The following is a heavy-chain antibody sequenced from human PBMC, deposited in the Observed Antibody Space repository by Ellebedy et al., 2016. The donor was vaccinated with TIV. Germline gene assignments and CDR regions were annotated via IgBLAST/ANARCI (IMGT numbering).Heavy chain of an antibody. CDR2: IIPIFGTA. CDR1: GGTFSSYA. Sequence: SVKVSXKASGGTFSSYAISWVRQAPGQGLEWMGGIIPIFGTANYAQKFQGRVTITADESTSTAYMELSSLRSEDTAVYYCARESSGSYPRYYSYGMDVWGQGTTVTVSS. J-gene: IGHJ6*02. CDR3: ARESSGSYPRYYSYGMDV. V-gene: IGHV1-69*13. D-gene: IGHD1-26*01.